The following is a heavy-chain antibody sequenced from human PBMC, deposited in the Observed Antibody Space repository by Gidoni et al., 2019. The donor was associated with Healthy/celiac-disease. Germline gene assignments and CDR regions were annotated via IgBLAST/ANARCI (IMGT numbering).Heavy chain of an antibody. V-gene: IGHV3-9*01. CDR1: GFTFDDSA. J-gene: IGHJ4*02. CDR3: AKSETRGSYYLDY. CDR2: ISWNSGSI. D-gene: IGHD1-26*01. Sequence: EVQLVESGGGLVQPGRSLRLSCAASGFTFDDSAMHWVRQAPGKGLDWVSGISWNSGSIGYADSVKGRFTISRDNAKNSLYLQMNSLRAEDTALYYCAKSETRGSYYLDYWGQGTLVTVSS.